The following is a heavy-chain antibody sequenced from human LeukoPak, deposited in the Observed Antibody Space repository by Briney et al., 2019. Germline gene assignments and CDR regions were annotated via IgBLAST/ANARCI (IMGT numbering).Heavy chain of an antibody. V-gene: IGHV3-30*04. J-gene: IGHJ1*01. CDR2: ISYDGSNN. CDR3: ARGEDGFWSGYVEH. CDR1: GFTFNSYA. D-gene: IGHD3-3*01. Sequence: GRSLRLSCAASGFTFNSYALHWVRQAPGKGLEWVAVISYDGSNNYYGESVKGRFTISRDNSKNMVSLQMNSLRPEDTAVYYCARGEDGFWSGYVEHWGQGTLVTVSS.